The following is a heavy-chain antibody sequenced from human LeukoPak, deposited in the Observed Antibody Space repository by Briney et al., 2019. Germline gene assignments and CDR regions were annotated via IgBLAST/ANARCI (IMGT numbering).Heavy chain of an antibody. CDR3: ARGISRDSYSTLGD. J-gene: IGHJ4*02. Sequence: SETLSLTCTVSGGSISSHYWRWIRQPPGKELEWIGYVYYSGSTNYNPSLKSRVTMSVDTSKNQFSLKLSSVTAADTAVYYCARGISRDSYSTLGDWGQGSLVTVSS. D-gene: IGHD5-24*01. V-gene: IGHV4-59*11. CDR2: VYYSGST. CDR1: GGSISSHY.